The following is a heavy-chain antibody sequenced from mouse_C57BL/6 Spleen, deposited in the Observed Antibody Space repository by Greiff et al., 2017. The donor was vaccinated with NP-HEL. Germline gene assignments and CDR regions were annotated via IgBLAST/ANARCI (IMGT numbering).Heavy chain of an antibody. D-gene: IGHD2-5*01. CDR1: GYTFTDYY. CDR3: ARRGYYSNLYYAMDY. J-gene: IGHJ4*01. V-gene: IGHV1-26*01. Sequence: EVQLQQSGPELVKPGASVKISCKASGYTFTDYYMNWVKQSPGKSLEWIGDINPNNGGTSYNQKFKGKATLTVDKSSSTAYMELRSLTSEDSAVYYCARRGYYSNLYYAMDYWGQGTSVTVSS. CDR2: INPNNGGT.